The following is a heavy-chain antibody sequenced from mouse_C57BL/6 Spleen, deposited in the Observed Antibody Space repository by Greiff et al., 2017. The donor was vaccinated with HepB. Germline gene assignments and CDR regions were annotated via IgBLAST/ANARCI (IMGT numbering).Heavy chain of an antibody. D-gene: IGHD1-1*01. V-gene: IGHV2-5*01. CDR2: IWRGGST. CDR1: GFSLTSYG. CDR3: AKNNYGSRGDYYAMDY. Sequence: VKLQESGPGLVQPSQSLSITCTVSGFSLTSYGVHWVRQSPGKGLEWLGVIWRGGSTDYNAAFMSRLSITKDNSKSQVFFKMNSLQADDTAIYYWAKNNYGSRGDYYAMDYWGQGTSVTVSS. J-gene: IGHJ4*01.